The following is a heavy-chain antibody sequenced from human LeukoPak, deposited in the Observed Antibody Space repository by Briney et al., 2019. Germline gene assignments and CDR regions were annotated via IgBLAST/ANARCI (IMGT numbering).Heavy chain of an antibody. D-gene: IGHD2-2*01. J-gene: IGHJ6*02. CDR1: GYSFTSYW. Sequence: GESLQISCKGSGYSFTSYWIGWVRQLPGKGLEWMGIIYPGDSDTRYSPSFQGQVTISADKSISTAYLQWSSLKASDTAMYYCARHADEGYCSSTSCYVPKDYYYYGMDVWGQGTTVTVSS. CDR3: ARHADEGYCSSTSCYVPKDYYYYGMDV. CDR2: IYPGDSDT. V-gene: IGHV5-51*01.